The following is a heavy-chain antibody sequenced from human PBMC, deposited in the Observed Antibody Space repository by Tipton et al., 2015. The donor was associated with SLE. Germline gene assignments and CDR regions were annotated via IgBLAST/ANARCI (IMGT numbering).Heavy chain of an antibody. CDR1: GGSFSGYY. V-gene: IGHV4-34*01. Sequence: LSLTCAVYGGSFSGYYWSWIRQPPGKGLEWIGEINHSGSTNYNPSLKSRVTISVDTSKNQFSLKLSSVTAADTAVYYCAREPVYYYYYMDVWGKGTTVTVSS. J-gene: IGHJ6*03. CDR2: INHSGST. CDR3: AREPVYYYYYMDV.